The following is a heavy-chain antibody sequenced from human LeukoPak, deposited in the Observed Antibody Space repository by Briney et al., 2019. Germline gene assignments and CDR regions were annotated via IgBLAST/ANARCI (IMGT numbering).Heavy chain of an antibody. D-gene: IGHD3-22*01. Sequence: PSETLSLTCTVSGVSVGSSSYYWTWIRQPPGKGLEWIGYIYYTGSTSYNPSLESRVTISVDTSKNQFSLKLSSVTAADTAVYYCATSYYYDTSGYPIWGQGTLVTVSS. CDR2: IYYTGST. J-gene: IGHJ4*02. V-gene: IGHV4-61*01. CDR3: ATSYYYDTSGYPI. CDR1: GVSVGSSSYY.